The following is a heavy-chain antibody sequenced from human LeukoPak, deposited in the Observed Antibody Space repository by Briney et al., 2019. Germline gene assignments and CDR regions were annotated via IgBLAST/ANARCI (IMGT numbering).Heavy chain of an antibody. Sequence: AGGSLRLSCAASGFTFSSYAMSWVRQAPGKGLEWVSAISGSGGSTYYAGSVKGRFTISRDNSKNTLYLQMNSLRAEDTAVYYCAKTRLRYSDYWGQGTLVTVSS. V-gene: IGHV3-23*01. D-gene: IGHD3-9*01. J-gene: IGHJ4*02. CDR3: AKTRLRYSDY. CDR1: GFTFSSYA. CDR2: ISGSGGST.